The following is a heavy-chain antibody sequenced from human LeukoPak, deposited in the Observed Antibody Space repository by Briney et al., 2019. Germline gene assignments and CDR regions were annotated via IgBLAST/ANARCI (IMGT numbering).Heavy chain of an antibody. D-gene: IGHD3-10*01. CDR3: ARELLEYGSGSYYFDY. J-gene: IGHJ4*02. V-gene: IGHV4-59*01. CDR1: GGSISSYY. Sequence: PSETLSLTCTVSGGSISSYYWSWIRQPPGKGLEWIGYIYYSGSTNYNPSLKSRVTISVDTSKNQFSLKLSSVTAADTAVYYCARELLEYGSGSYYFDYWGQGTLVTVSS. CDR2: IYYSGST.